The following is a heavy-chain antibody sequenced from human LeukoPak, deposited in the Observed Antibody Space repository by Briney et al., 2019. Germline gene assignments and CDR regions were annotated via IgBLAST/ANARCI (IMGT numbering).Heavy chain of an antibody. CDR2: ISSSSSYI. J-gene: IGHJ4*02. CDR1: GFTFSSYS. D-gene: IGHD5-24*01. V-gene: IGHV3-21*01. Sequence: GGSLRLSCAASGFTFSSYSMNWVRQAPGKGLEWVSSISSSSSYIYYADSVKGRFTISRDNAKNSLYLQMNSLRAEDTAVYYCARLSVDSRDGYNAGFDYWGQGTLVTVSS. CDR3: ARLSVDSRDGYNAGFDY.